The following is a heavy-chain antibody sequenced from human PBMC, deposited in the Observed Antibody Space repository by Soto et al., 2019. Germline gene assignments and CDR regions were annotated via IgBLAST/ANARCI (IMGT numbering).Heavy chain of an antibody. D-gene: IGHD2-21*02. J-gene: IGHJ4*02. CDR3: ARGGHVVVVTAALDY. CDR1: GDTFTDYY. Sequence: QVQLMQSGAEVKKPGASVKVSCKASGDTFTDYYIHWVRQAPGQGLEWMGTVNPSGGHTTYAQHCLGRVTMTRDTSTSTRYMELTSLRSEDTAVYYCARGGHVVVVTAALDYWGQGTLVTVSS. CDR2: VNPSGGHT. V-gene: IGHV1-46*01.